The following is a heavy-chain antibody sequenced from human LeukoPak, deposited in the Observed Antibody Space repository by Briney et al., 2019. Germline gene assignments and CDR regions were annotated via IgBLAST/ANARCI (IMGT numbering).Heavy chain of an antibody. CDR1: GFTFSSYA. D-gene: IGHD3-22*01. Sequence: GGSLRLSCAASGFTFSSYAMSWVRQAPGKGLEWVSGISGRGDSTYYADSVKGRFTISRDNSKNTLYLQMNSLRAEDTAVYYCAKDPRGDYYDSSGYFDYWGQGTLVTVSS. V-gene: IGHV3-23*01. CDR2: ISGRGDST. CDR3: AKDPRGDYYDSSGYFDY. J-gene: IGHJ4*02.